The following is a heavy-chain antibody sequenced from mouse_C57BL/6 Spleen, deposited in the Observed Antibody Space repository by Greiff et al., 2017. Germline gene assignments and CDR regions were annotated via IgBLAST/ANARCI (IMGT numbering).Heavy chain of an antibody. CDR1: GYTFTSYW. CDR2: IDPSDSYT. J-gene: IGHJ4*01. V-gene: IGHV1-50*01. Sequence: QVQLQQPGAELVKPGASVKLSCKASGYTFTSYWMQWVKQRPGQGLEWIGEIDPSDSYTNYNQKFKGKATLTVDTSSSTAYMQLSSLTSEDSAVYYCARPYGSSSYYAMDYWGQGTSDTVSS. CDR3: ARPYGSSSYYAMDY. D-gene: IGHD1-1*01.